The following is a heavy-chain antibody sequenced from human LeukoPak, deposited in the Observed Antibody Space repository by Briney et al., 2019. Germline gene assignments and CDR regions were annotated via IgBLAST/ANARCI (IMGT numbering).Heavy chain of an antibody. J-gene: IGHJ4*02. Sequence: PGGSLRLSCAASGFTFSNYGMHWVRQAPGEGLEWMAFMRYDGSNIYYADSVKGRFTISRDNSKNTLYLQMNSLRAEDTAVYYCAKESTAYSSGWDPALDYWGQGTLVTVSS. V-gene: IGHV3-30*02. CDR2: MRYDGSNI. D-gene: IGHD6-19*01. CDR1: GFTFSNYG. CDR3: AKESTAYSSGWDPALDY.